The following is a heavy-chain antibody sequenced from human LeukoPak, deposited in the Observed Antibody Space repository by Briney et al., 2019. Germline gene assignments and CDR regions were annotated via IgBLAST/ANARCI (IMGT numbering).Heavy chain of an antibody. D-gene: IGHD2/OR15-2a*01. CDR3: ARGGNQEGPFDY. Sequence: SVKVSCKASGGTFSSYAISWVRQAPGQGLEWMGGIIPIFGTANYAQKFQGRVTITTDESTSTAYMELSSLRSEGTAVYYCARGGNQEGPFDYWGQGTLVTVSS. CDR1: GGTFSSYA. CDR2: IIPIFGTA. V-gene: IGHV1-69*05. J-gene: IGHJ4*02.